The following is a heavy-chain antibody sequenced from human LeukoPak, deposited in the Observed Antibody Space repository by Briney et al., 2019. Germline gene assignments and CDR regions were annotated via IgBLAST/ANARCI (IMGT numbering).Heavy chain of an antibody. CDR1: GGSFSGYY. CDR3: ARVPIDYSSSSEIDYFDY. D-gene: IGHD6-6*01. J-gene: IGHJ4*02. V-gene: IGHV4-34*01. CDR2: INHSGST. Sequence: SETLSLTCAVYGGSFSGYYWRWIRQPPGKGLEWIGEINHSGSTNYNPSLKSRVTISVDTSKNQFSLKLSSVTAADTAVYYCARVPIDYSSSSEIDYFDYWGQGTLVTVSS.